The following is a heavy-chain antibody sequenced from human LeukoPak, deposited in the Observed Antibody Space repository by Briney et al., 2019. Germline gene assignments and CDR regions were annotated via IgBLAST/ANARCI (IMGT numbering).Heavy chain of an antibody. CDR2: IIPIFGTA. V-gene: IGHV1-69*13. CDR3: ARDLGYCSGGSCYDSHYYYMDV. J-gene: IGHJ6*03. D-gene: IGHD2-15*01. Sequence: SVKVSCKASGGTFSSYAISWVRQAPGQGLEWMGGIIPIFGTANYAQKFQGRVTITADEPTSTAYMELSSLRSEDTAVYYCARDLGYCSGGSCYDSHYYYMDVWGKGTTVTVSS. CDR1: GGTFSSYA.